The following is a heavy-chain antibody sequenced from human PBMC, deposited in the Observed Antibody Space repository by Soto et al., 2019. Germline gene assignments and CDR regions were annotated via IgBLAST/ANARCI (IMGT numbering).Heavy chain of an antibody. CDR2: FDPEDGET. Sequence: ASVKVSCKVSGYTLTELSMHWVRQAPGKGLEWMGGFDPEDGETIYAQKFQGRVTMTEDTSTDTAYMELSSLRSEDTAVYYCATAAGQLKPLDYWGQGTLVTVSS. V-gene: IGHV1-24*01. J-gene: IGHJ4*02. CDR3: ATAAGQLKPLDY. CDR1: GYTLTELS. D-gene: IGHD1-1*01.